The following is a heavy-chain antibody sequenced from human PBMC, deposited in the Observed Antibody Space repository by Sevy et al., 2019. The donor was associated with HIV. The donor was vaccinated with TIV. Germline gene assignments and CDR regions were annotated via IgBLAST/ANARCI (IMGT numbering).Heavy chain of an antibody. CDR1: GYSFTSYW. V-gene: IGHV5-51*01. CDR3: ARTTAVAGTKFFDF. D-gene: IGHD6-13*01. CDR2: IYPGDSDT. J-gene: IGHJ4*02. Sequence: GESLKISCKGSGYSFTSYWIGWGRQMPGKGLEWMGIIYPGDSDTRYSPSFQGQVTISADKSISTAYLQWGSLKASDNAMYYCARTTAVAGTKFFDFWGQRTLVTVSS.